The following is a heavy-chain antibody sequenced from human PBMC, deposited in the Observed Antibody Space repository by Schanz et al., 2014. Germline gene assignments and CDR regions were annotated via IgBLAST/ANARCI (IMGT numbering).Heavy chain of an antibody. V-gene: IGHV4-34*01. CDR3: ATWSGTRLFHN. CDR2: VNHGGYT. D-gene: IGHD1-7*01. J-gene: IGHJ4*02. Sequence: QVQLQQWGAGLLKPSETLSLTCAFSGGSFSGYWWTWVRQSPGKGLEWIGEVNHGGYTNYNPSLRTRVTVSVDRPRKQVPRGLSSVTAADTAAYYCATWSGTRLFHNWGQGTLVTVSS. CDR1: GGSFSGYW.